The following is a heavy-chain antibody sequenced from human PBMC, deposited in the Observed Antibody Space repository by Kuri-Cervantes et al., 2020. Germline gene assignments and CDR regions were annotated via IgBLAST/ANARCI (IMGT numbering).Heavy chain of an antibody. CDR1: GFTFSSYS. CDR3: VRDYQNF. J-gene: IGHJ4*02. D-gene: IGHD2-2*01. Sequence: GESLKISCAASGFTFSSYSMNWVRQAPGKGLEWASSISSSSSYIYYADSVKGRFTISRDNAKNSLYLQMNSLRAEDTAVYYCVRDYQNFWGQGTRVTVSS. CDR2: ISSSSSYI. V-gene: IGHV3-21*01.